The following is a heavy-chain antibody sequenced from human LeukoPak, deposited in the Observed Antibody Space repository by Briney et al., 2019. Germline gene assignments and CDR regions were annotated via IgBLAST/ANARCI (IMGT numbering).Heavy chain of an antibody. CDR3: ARAMAGGAVADNWFDP. CDR2: INHSGST. J-gene: IGHJ5*02. D-gene: IGHD6-19*01. V-gene: IGHV4-34*01. Sequence: SETLSLTCAVYGGSFSGYYWSWIRQPPGKGLEWIGEINHSGSTNYNPSLKSRVTISVDTSKNQFSLKLSSVTAADTAVYYCARAMAGGAVADNWFDPWGQGTLVTASS. CDR1: GGSFSGYY.